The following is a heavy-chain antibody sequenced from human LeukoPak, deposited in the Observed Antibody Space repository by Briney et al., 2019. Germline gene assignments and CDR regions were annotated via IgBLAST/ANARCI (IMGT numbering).Heavy chain of an antibody. D-gene: IGHD2-2*01. Sequence: SETPSLTCAVSGHSISSGYYWGWIRQPPGKGLEWIGSIYHSGSTYYNPSLKSRVTISVDTSKNQFSLKLSSVTAADTAVYYCARQYRPWIFDYWGQGTLVTVSS. J-gene: IGHJ4*02. CDR1: GHSISSGYY. CDR2: IYHSGST. CDR3: ARQYRPWIFDY. V-gene: IGHV4-38-2*01.